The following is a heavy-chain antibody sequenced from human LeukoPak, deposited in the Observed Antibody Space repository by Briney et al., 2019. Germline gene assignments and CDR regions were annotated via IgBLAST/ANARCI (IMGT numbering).Heavy chain of an antibody. CDR3: ARTSHPHGSSWLFDY. D-gene: IGHD6-13*01. V-gene: IGHV4-59*01. CDR2: IYFSGST. J-gene: IGHJ4*02. Sequence: NPSETLSLTCTVSGGSISSYYWSWIRQPPGKGLEWIGYIYFSGSTNYNPSLKSRVTISVDTSRNQFSLQLGSVTAADTAVYYCARTSHPHGSSWLFDYWGQGTLVTVSS. CDR1: GGSISSYY.